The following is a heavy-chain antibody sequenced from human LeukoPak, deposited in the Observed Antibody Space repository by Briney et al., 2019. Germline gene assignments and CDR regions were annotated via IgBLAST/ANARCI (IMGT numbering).Heavy chain of an antibody. D-gene: IGHD2-15*01. CDR1: GGSISSGDYY. J-gene: IGHJ4*02. V-gene: IGHV4-4*02. CDR3: ARDFYCRGGSCHDY. Sequence: PSETLSLTCTVSGGSISSGDYYWSWVRQPPGKGLEWIGEIYHSGSTNYNPSLKSRVTISVDKSKNQFSLKLSSVTAADTAVYYCARDFYCRGGSCHDYWGQGTLVTVSS. CDR2: IYHSGST.